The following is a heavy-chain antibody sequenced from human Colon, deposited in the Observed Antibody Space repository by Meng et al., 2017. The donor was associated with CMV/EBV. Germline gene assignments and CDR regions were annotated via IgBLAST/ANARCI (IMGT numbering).Heavy chain of an antibody. CDR2: ISSSGAKT. Sequence: GGSLRLSCAASGFTFSKYSINWVRQAPGKGLEWVSSISSSGAKTDFADSAKGRFSVSRDNSKNTLYLQMNSLRGEDTAVYYCAKDTILGLIKPSDCWGQGTLVTVSS. CDR3: AKDTILGLIKPSDC. J-gene: IGHJ4*02. D-gene: IGHD3/OR15-3a*01. CDR1: GFTFSKYS. V-gene: IGHV3-23*01.